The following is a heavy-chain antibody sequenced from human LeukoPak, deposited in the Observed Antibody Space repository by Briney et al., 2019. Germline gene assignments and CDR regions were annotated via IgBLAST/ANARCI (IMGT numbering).Heavy chain of an antibody. J-gene: IGHJ2*01. CDR2: ISGSGGST. CDR3: ARKGWSSYWYFDL. Sequence: PGGSLRLSCAASGFTFSSYAMSWVRQAPGKGLEWVSAISGSGGSTYYADSVKGRFTISRDNSKNTLYLQVNSLRAEDTAVYYCARKGWSSYWYFDLWGRGTLVIVSS. D-gene: IGHD6-19*01. CDR1: GFTFSSYA. V-gene: IGHV3-23*01.